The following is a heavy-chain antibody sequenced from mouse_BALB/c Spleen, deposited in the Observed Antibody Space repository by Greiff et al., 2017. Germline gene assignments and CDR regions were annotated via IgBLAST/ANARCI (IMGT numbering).Heavy chain of an antibody. CDR2: ISDGGSYT. Sequence: EVQRVESGGGLVKPGGSLKLSCAASGFTFSDYYMYWVRQTPEKRREWVATISDGGSYTYFPDSVKGRFTISRDNAKNNLYLQMSSLKSEDTAMYYCARDRGGYYGFAYWGQGTLVTVSA. CDR3: ARDRGGYYGFAY. J-gene: IGHJ3*01. CDR1: GFTFSDYY. V-gene: IGHV5-4*02. D-gene: IGHD2-3*01.